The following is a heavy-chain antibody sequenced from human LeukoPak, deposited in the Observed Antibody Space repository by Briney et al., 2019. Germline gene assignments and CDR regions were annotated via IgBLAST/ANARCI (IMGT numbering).Heavy chain of an antibody. Sequence: PSETLSLTCAVYGGSFSGYYWSWVRQPPGKGLEWIGEITHSGGTNYNPSLKSRVTMSLDTSKNQFSLRLSSVTATDTAVYYCARLDQLIQGYWYFDLWGRGTLVAVSS. CDR1: GGSFSGYY. D-gene: IGHD1/OR15-1a*01. CDR2: ITHSGGT. V-gene: IGHV4-34*01. CDR3: ARLDQLIQGYWYFDL. J-gene: IGHJ2*01.